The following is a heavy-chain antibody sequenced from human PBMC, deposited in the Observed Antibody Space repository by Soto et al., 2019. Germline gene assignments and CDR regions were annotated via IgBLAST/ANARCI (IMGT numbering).Heavy chain of an antibody. V-gene: IGHV1-69*12. CDR2: IIPILPTP. J-gene: IGHJ6*02. CDR3: ARDKDRLQLGGNYYYGVDV. CDR1: GGTFGNSA. D-gene: IGHD5-12*01. Sequence: QVQLVQSGAEVKKPGSSVTVSCKASGGTFGNSAISWVRQAPGQGLEWMGGIIPILPTPDYAQKVQGRVTITADESTSTAYMELTTLRSEDTAVYSCARDKDRLQLGGNYYYGVDVWGQGTRVTVSS.